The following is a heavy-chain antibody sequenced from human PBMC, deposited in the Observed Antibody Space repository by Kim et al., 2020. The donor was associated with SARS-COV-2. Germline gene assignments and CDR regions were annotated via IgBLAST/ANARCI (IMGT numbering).Heavy chain of an antibody. V-gene: IGHV4-39*01. Sequence: SETLSLTCTVSGGSISSSSYYWGWIRQPPGKGLEWIGSIYYSGSTYYNPSLKSRVTISVDTSKNQFSLKLSSVTAADTAVYYCARSGSLFDAFDIWGQGTMVTVSS. CDR1: GGSISSSSYY. D-gene: IGHD1-26*01. CDR2: IYYSGST. CDR3: ARSGSLFDAFDI. J-gene: IGHJ3*02.